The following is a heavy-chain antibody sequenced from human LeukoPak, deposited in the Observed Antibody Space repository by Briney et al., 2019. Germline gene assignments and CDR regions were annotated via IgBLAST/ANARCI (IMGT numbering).Heavy chain of an antibody. CDR1: GFTFSSYV. Sequence: GGSLRLSCAASGFTFSSYVMSWVRQSPGKGLEWVSSISGSGGNTYYADSVKGRFTISRDNSKNTLYLEMNSLRAEDTAVYYCAKDGRLLWFGESTPNWFDPWGQGTLVTVSS. V-gene: IGHV3-23*01. D-gene: IGHD3-10*01. J-gene: IGHJ5*02. CDR3: AKDGRLLWFGESTPNWFDP. CDR2: ISGSGGNT.